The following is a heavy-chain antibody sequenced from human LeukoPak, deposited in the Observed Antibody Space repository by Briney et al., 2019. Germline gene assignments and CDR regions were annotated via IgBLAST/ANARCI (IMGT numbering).Heavy chain of an antibody. D-gene: IGHD2-8*02. V-gene: IGHV1-8*01. CDR3: AKPEILVDVHF. Sequence: ASVKVSSKASGYTFTSYDINWVRQATGQGLEWMGWINPNSGNTGYAQKFQGRVTMTRNTSISTAYMELSSLRSEDTAVYYFAKPEILVDVHFWGQGTRDSVSS. J-gene: IGHJ4*02. CDR1: GYTFTSYD. CDR2: INPNSGNT.